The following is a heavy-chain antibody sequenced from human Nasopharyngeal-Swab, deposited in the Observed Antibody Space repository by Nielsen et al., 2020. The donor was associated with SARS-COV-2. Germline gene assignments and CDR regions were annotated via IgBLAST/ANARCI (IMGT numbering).Heavy chain of an antibody. CDR2: ISYDGSNK. Sequence: GRSLRLSCAASGFTFSSYAMHWVRQAPGKGLEWVAVISYDGSNKYYADSVKGRFTISRDNSKNTLYLQMNSLRAEDTAVYYCARDSSIWAVAGTFFDYWGQGTLVTVSS. J-gene: IGHJ4*02. CDR3: ARDSSIWAVAGTFFDY. V-gene: IGHV3-30-3*01. CDR1: GFTFSSYA. D-gene: IGHD6-19*01.